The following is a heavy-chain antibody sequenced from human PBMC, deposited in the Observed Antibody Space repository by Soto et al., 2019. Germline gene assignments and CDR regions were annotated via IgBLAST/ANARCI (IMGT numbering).Heavy chain of an antibody. CDR3: ARLAIAVARYGMDV. D-gene: IGHD6-19*01. CDR1: GYSFTSYW. V-gene: IGHV5-10-1*01. Sequence: GKSLKISCKGSGYSFTSYWVSWVRQMPGKGLEWMGRIDPSDSYTNYSPSFQGHVTISADKSISTAYLQWSSLKASDTAMYYCARLAIAVARYGMDVWGQGTTVTVSS. CDR2: IDPSDSYT. J-gene: IGHJ6*02.